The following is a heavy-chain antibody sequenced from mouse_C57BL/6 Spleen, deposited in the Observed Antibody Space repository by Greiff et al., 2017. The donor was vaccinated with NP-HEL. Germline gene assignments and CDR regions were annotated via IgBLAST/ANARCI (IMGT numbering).Heavy chain of an antibody. J-gene: IGHJ2*01. V-gene: IGHV1-80*01. D-gene: IGHD2-1*01. Sequence: QVHVKQSGAELVKPGASVKISCKASGYAFSSYWMNWVKQRPGKGLEWIGQIYPGDGDTNYNGKFKGKATLTADKSSSTAYMQLSSLTSEDSAVYFFGWGNYQDYFDYWGQGTTLTVSS. CDR2: IYPGDGDT. CDR1: GYAFSSYW. CDR3: GWGNYQDYFDY.